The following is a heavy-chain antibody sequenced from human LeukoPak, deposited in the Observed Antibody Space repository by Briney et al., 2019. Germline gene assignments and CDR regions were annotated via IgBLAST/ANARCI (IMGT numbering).Heavy chain of an antibody. CDR1: GGSISSSSYY. Sequence: NPSETLSLTCTVSGGSISSSSYYWGWIRQPPGKGLEWIGSIYYSETTYYNPSLKSRVTISVDTSKNQFSLRLSSVTAADTAVYYCARQRYYGSGSYSLNWFDPWGREPWSPSPQ. CDR2: IYYSETT. V-gene: IGHV4-39*01. CDR3: ARQRYYGSGSYSLNWFDP. J-gene: IGHJ5*02. D-gene: IGHD3-10*01.